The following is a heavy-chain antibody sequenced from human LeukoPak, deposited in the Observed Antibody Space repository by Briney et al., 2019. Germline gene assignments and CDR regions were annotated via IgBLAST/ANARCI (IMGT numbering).Heavy chain of an antibody. V-gene: IGHV3-23*01. Sequence: GGSLRLSCAASGFTFSSHAMSWVRQAPGKGLEWVSSISSTGGSTYYADSVKGRFTISRDDSKNTLYLQMNSLRAEDTAVYYCAKDRSRSGWTVDYWGQGTLVTVSS. J-gene: IGHJ4*02. CDR3: AKDRSRSGWTVDY. CDR2: ISSTGGST. CDR1: GFTFSSHA. D-gene: IGHD6-19*01.